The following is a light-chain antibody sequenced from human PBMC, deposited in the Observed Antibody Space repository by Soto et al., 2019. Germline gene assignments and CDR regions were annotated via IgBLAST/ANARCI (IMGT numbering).Light chain of an antibody. Sequence: EIVLTQSPGTLSLSPGERATLSCRASQSVSSSCLAWYQQKAGQAPRLLIYADSNRATGIPARFSGSGSGTDFTLTISSLEPEDFSVYYCQQRYNWPITFGQGTRLEIK. CDR2: ADS. CDR3: QQRYNWPIT. CDR1: QSVSSSC. V-gene: IGKV3-11*01. J-gene: IGKJ5*01.